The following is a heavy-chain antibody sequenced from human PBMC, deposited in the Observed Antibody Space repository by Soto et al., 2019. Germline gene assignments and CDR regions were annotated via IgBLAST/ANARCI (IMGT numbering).Heavy chain of an antibody. CDR1: GGSISSGDYY. D-gene: IGHD3-16*02. CDR2: IYYSGST. CDR3: ARGPSHYVWGSYRQNWFDPFCLDP. J-gene: IGHJ5*02. Sequence: SETLSLTCTVSGGSISSGDYYWSWIRQPPGKGLEWIGYIYYSGSTSYNPSLKSRVTISVDTSKNQFSLKLSSVTAADTAVYYCARGPSHYVWGSYRQNWFDPFCLDPWGQGTLVTVSS. V-gene: IGHV4-30-4*01.